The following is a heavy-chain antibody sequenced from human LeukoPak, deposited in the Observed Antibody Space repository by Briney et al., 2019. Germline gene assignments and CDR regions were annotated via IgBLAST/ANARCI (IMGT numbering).Heavy chain of an antibody. J-gene: IGHJ6*03. D-gene: IGHD7-27*01. CDR3: ARSKVWGGYYYMDV. CDR1: GFTVSSNY. V-gene: IGHV3-53*01. Sequence: PGGSLRLSCAASGFTVSSNYMSWVRQAPGTGLHWVSVICGDGSTFYADSVKGRFSIARDNSKNTLYLQMNSLRAEDTAVYYCARSKVWGGYYYMDVWGKGTTVTVSS. CDR2: ICGDGST.